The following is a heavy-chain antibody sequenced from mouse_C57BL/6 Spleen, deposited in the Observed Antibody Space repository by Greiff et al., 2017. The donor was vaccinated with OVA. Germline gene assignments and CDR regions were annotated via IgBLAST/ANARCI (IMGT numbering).Heavy chain of an antibody. CDR2: INPGSGGT. V-gene: IGHV1-54*01. D-gene: IGHD3-2*01. Sequence: VQLHQSGAELVRPGTSVKVSCKASGYAFTNYLIEWVKQRPGQGLEWIGVINPGSGGTNYNEKFKGKATLTADKSSSTAYMQLSSLTSEDSAVYFCARETASWGQGTLVTVSA. CDR1: GYAFTNYL. J-gene: IGHJ3*01. CDR3: ARETAS.